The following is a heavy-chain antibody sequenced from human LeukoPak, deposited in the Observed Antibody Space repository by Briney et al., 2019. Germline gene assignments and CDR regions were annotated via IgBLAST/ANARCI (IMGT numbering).Heavy chain of an antibody. CDR3: AKEWELRPDY. V-gene: IGHV3-48*03. Sequence: GGSLRLSCAASGFTFSSYEMNWVRQAPGKGLEWVSYISSSGSTIYYADSVKGRFTISRDNAKNALYLQMNSLRAEDTAVCYCAKEWELRPDYWGQGTLVTVSS. J-gene: IGHJ4*02. CDR1: GFTFSSYE. CDR2: ISSSGSTI. D-gene: IGHD1-26*01.